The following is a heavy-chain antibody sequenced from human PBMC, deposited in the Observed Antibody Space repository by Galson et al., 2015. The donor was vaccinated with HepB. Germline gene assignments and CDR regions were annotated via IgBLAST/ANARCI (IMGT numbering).Heavy chain of an antibody. CDR2: INPNSGGT. CDR1: GYTFTGYY. V-gene: IGHV1-2*04. J-gene: IGHJ6*02. D-gene: IGHD1-26*01. CDR3: ARGGLPLFPNYYYGMDV. Sequence: SVKVSCKASGYTFTGYYMHWVRQAPGQGLEWMGWINPNSGGTNYAQKFQGWVTMTRDTSISTAYMELSRLRSDDTAVYYCARGGLPLFPNYYYGMDVWGQGTTVTVSS.